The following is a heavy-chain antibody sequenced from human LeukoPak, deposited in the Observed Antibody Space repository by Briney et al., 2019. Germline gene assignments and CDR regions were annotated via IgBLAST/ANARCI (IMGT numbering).Heavy chain of an antibody. CDR2: IYYSGST. CDR3: ARAPTGDPAFDY. Sequence: SETLSLTCTVSGGSISSHYWSWIRQPPGKGLEWIGYIYYSGSTNYNPSLKSRVTISVDTSKNQFSLKLSSVTAADTAVYYCARAPTGDPAFDYWGQGTLVTVSS. D-gene: IGHD7-27*01. J-gene: IGHJ4*02. V-gene: IGHV4-59*11. CDR1: GGSISSHY.